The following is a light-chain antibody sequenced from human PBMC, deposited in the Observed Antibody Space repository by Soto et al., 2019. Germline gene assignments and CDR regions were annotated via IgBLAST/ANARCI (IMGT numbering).Light chain of an antibody. CDR1: HDIGNS. Sequence: DIQMTQSTSSLSASVGDRVTITCRAGHDIGNSLAWYQQKPGQVPKLVIFAASTLQSGVPSRFSGSGSGTDFTLTINSLQPEDVATYYCQKYNGAPPLFTFGPGTKVDIK. CDR2: AAS. J-gene: IGKJ3*01. CDR3: QKYNGAPPLFT. V-gene: IGKV1-27*01.